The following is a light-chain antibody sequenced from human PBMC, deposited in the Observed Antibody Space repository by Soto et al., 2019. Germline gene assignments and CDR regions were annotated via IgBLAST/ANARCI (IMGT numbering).Light chain of an antibody. J-gene: IGLJ2*01. Sequence: QSALTQPASVSGSPGQSITISCTGTSSDVGGYNYVSWYQQHPGKAPKLMIYEVSNRTSGVSNRFSGSKSGNTASLTISGLQAEDEADYYCSSYTSSSTPHVVFGGGTKLTVL. CDR3: SSYTSSSTPHVV. CDR2: EVS. CDR1: SSDVGGYNY. V-gene: IGLV2-14*01.